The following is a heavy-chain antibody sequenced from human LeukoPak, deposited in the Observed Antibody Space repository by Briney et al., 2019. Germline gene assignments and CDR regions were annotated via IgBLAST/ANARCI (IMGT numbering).Heavy chain of an antibody. CDR3: VPSDSSGLD. Sequence: PGGSLRLSCEASGITFSHYWMHWARQAPGKGLVWVSRTNTDGSSTSYMDSVKGRFTISRDNAKNTIYLQMNSLRAEDTAVYYCVPSDSSGLDWGKGTLVTVSS. D-gene: IGHD3-22*01. V-gene: IGHV3-74*01. J-gene: IGHJ4*02. CDR1: GITFSHYW. CDR2: TNTDGSST.